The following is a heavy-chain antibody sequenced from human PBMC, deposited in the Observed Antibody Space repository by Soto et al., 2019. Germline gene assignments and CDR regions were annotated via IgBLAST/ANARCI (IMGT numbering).Heavy chain of an antibody. Sequence: QVQLVQSGAEVKKPRASVKVSCKASGYTFTSYAMHWVRQAPGQRLEWMGWINAGNGNTKYSQKFQGRVTITRDTSASTAYMELSSLRSEDTAVYYCARADYGDQPEYFQHWGQGTLVTVSS. CDR3: ARADYGDQPEYFQH. V-gene: IGHV1-3*01. CDR1: GYTFTSYA. CDR2: INAGNGNT. D-gene: IGHD4-17*01. J-gene: IGHJ1*01.